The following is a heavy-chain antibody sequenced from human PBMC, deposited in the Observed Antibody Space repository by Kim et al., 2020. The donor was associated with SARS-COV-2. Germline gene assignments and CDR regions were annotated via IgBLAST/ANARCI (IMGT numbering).Heavy chain of an antibody. CDR3: AKEDYGDYYYGMDV. D-gene: IGHD3-10*01. J-gene: IGHJ6*02. V-gene: IGHV1-46*01. Sequence: PKFRGKVTMTRDTSTSTGYMELSSLRSEDTAVYYCAKEDYGDYYYGMDVWGQGTTVTVSS.